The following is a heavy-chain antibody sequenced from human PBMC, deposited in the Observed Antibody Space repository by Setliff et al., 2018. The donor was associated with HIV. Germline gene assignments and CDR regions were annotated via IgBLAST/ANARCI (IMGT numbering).Heavy chain of an antibody. D-gene: IGHD3-10*01. V-gene: IGHV3-23*03. CDR2: IFSGGDST. Sequence: GGSLRLSCAASGFTFSSYAMTWVRQAPGKGVEWVSVIFSGGDSTYYADSVKGRFIISRDNSKNTLYLQMNSLRAEDTAVYYCAKVFGTYYFDYWGQGTLVTVSS. CDR3: AKVFGTYYFDY. CDR1: GFTFSSYA. J-gene: IGHJ4*02.